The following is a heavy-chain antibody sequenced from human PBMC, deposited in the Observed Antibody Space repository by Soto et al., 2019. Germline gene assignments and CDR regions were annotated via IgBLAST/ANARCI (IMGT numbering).Heavy chain of an antibody. J-gene: IGHJ5*02. CDR2: IDWDDDK. D-gene: IGHD2-2*01. V-gene: IGHV2-70*11. CDR3: ARIHGASHAFDP. Sequence: SGPTLVNPTQTLTLTCTFSGFSLSTSGMCVSWIRQPPGKALEWLARIDWDDDKYYSTSLKTRLTISKDTSKNQVVLTMTNMDPVDTATYYCARIHGASHAFDPWGQGTLVTVSS. CDR1: GFSLSTSGMC.